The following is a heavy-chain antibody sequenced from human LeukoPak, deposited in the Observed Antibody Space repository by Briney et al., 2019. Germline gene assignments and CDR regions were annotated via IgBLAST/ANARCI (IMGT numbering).Heavy chain of an antibody. Sequence: GGSLRLSCAASGFTSSSYAMSWVRQGPGEGPVWVSYITTDGSNTEYADSVKGRFTISRDNAKNMLYLEMNSLRADDTAVFYCARGFHDAFDIWGQGTMVTVSS. V-gene: IGHV3-74*03. CDR3: ARGFHDAFDI. CDR2: ITTDGSNT. J-gene: IGHJ3*02. CDR1: GFTSSSYA.